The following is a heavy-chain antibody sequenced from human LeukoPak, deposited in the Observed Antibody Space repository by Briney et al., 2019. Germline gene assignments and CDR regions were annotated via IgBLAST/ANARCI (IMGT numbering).Heavy chain of an antibody. D-gene: IGHD6-19*01. CDR2: IYYSGST. CDR3: ARRDSGWTLGI. CDR1: GGSISSYY. V-gene: IGHV4-59*01. Sequence: PSETLSLTCTVSGGSISSYYWSWIRQPPGKGLEWIGYIYYSGSTNYNPSLKSRVTISVDTSKNQFSLKVSSVTAADTAVYYCARRDSGWTLGIWGQGTMVTVSS. J-gene: IGHJ3*02.